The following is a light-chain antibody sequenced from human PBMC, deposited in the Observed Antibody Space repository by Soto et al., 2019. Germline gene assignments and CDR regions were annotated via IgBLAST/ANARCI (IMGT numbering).Light chain of an antibody. CDR2: STI. J-gene: IGLJ3*02. Sequence: QAVVTQEPSLTGSPGGTVTLTCAYSTGAVTSAYYPNWFQQKRGQAPRALIYSTINKQSWTPARFSGSLLGGKSALTLSGLQPEEDAAYYCLLYYGGHVRRFRGRTKRTGL. CDR3: LLYYGGHVRR. V-gene: IGLV7-43*01. CDR1: TGAVTSAYY.